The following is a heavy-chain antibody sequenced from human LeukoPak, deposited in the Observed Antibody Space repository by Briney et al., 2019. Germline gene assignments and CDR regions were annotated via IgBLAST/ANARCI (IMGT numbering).Heavy chain of an antibody. CDR2: INHSGST. V-gene: IGHV4-34*01. J-gene: IGHJ6*03. CDR3: ARVPPRHMEAAGWIYPNYMDV. CDR1: GGSFSGYY. D-gene: IGHD6-13*01. Sequence: SETLSLTCAVYGGSFSGYYWSWIRQPPGKGLEWIGEINHSGSTNYNPSLKSRVTISVDTSKNQFSLKLSSVTAADTAVYYCARVPPRHMEAAGWIYPNYMDVWGKGTTVTISS.